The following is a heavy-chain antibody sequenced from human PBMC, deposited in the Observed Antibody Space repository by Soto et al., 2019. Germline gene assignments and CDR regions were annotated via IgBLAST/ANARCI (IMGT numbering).Heavy chain of an antibody. CDR2: INAGNGNT. V-gene: IGHV1-3*01. CDR1: GYTFTSYA. J-gene: IGHJ1*01. Sequence: ASVKVSCKASGYTFTSYAMHWVRQAPGQRLEWMGWINAGNGNTKYSQKFQGRVTITRDTSASTAYMELSSLRSEDTAVYYCARGGTLVRGVTKTPFQHWGQGTLVTVSS. CDR3: ARGGTLVRGVTKTPFQH. D-gene: IGHD3-10*01.